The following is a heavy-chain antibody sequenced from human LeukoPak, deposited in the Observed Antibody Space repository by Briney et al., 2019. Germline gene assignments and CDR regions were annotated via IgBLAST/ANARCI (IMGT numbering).Heavy chain of an antibody. D-gene: IGHD3-9*01. J-gene: IGHJ4*02. CDR1: GGSISSYY. CDR2: IYYSGST. Sequence: SETLSLTCTVSGGSISSYYWSWIRQPPGKGLEWIGYIYYSGSTNYNPSLKSRVTISVDTSKNQFSLKLSSVTAADTAVYYCARDDDTPFDYWGQGTLVTVPS. CDR3: ARDDDTPFDY. V-gene: IGHV4-59*01.